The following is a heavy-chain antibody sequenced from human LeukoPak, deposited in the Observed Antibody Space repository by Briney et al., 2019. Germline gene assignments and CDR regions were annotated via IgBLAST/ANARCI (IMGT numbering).Heavy chain of an antibody. CDR1: GFTFSNHT. J-gene: IGHJ3*02. D-gene: IGHD2-2*01. Sequence: GGSLRLSCAVSGFTFSNHTMHWVRQAPGKGLEWVALVSYNVINKYYADSVKGRFTISRDNSKNTLYLQMSSLRTDDTAVYFCARETPAAPDGFDIXGQGTVVTVTS. V-gene: IGHV3-30-3*01. CDR2: VSYNVINK. CDR3: ARETPAAPDGFDI.